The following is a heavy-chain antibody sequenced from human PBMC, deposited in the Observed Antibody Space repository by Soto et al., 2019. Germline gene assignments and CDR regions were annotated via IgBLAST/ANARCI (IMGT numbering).Heavy chain of an antibody. V-gene: IGHV1-69*08. Sequence: SVKVSCKASGGTFSSYTISWVRQAPGQGLEWMGRIIPILGTANYAQKFQGRVTITADKSTSTAYMELSSLRSEDTAVYYCARDRGGNVVRYFDWPYYFAYWGQGTLVTVSS. CDR1: GGTFSSYT. D-gene: IGHD3-9*01. CDR3: ARDRGGNVVRYFDWPYYFAY. CDR2: IIPILGTA. J-gene: IGHJ4*02.